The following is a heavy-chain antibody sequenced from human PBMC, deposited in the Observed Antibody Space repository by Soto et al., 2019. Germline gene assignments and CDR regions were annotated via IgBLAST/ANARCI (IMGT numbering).Heavy chain of an antibody. V-gene: IGHV4-39*01. CDR2: IFYSGFT. CDR3: ARHSRGVTYYDFWSGYLSAPSAYYFDY. D-gene: IGHD3-3*01. CDR1: GHSISSSNYY. Sequence: SETLSLTCTVSGHSISSSNYYWGWIRQPPGKGLEWIGSIFYSGFTYYNPSLKSRVTISVDRSKTQFSLKLSSVTAADTAVYYCARHSRGVTYYDFWSGYLSAPSAYYFDYWGQGTLVTVSS. J-gene: IGHJ4*02.